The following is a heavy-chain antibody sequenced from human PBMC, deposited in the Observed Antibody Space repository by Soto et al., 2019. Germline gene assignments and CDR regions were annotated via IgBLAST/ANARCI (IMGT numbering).Heavy chain of an antibody. D-gene: IGHD2-15*01. Sequence: EVQLVESGGGLVKPGWSLRLSCAASGFTFSNACMSWVRQAPGKGLDWVGRINSKTDGGTTDYAAPVKGRFTISRDDSINTLYLQMNSLKTADPAVYYCTTRYCSGGICYSFPSQLSYYYYYMDVWGKGTTVTVSS. CDR2: INSKTDGGTT. J-gene: IGHJ6*03. V-gene: IGHV3-15*01. CDR1: GFTFSNAC. CDR3: TTRYCSGGICYSFPSQLSYYYYYMDV.